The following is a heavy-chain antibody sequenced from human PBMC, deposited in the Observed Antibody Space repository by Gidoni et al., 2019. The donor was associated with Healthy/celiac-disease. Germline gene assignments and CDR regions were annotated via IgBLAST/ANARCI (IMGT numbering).Heavy chain of an antibody. J-gene: IGHJ4*02. Sequence: QVQLVESGGGVVQPGRSLRLSCAASGFTFSSYGMHWVRQAPGKGLEWVAVILYDGSTKYYADSVKGRFTISRDNSKNTLYLQMNSLRVEDTAVYYCAKDGPGYSYGDWWYFDYWGQGTLVTVSS. V-gene: IGHV3-30*18. D-gene: IGHD5-18*01. CDR3: AKDGPGYSYGDWWYFDY. CDR1: GFTFSSYG. CDR2: ILYDGSTK.